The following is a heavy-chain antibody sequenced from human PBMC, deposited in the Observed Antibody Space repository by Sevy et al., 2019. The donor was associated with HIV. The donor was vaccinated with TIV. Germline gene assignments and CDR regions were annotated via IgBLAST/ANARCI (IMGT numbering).Heavy chain of an antibody. Sequence: GGSLRLSCAASGFTFSSYSMNWVRQAPGKGLEWVSYISSSSSTIYYADSVKGRFTISRDNAKNTVYLQMNSLRPEDTAVYYCARDSGYCGGDCYGPGGYWGQGTLVTVSS. J-gene: IGHJ4*02. V-gene: IGHV3-48*01. CDR1: GFTFSSYS. CDR3: ARDSGYCGGDCYGPGGY. CDR2: ISSSSSTI. D-gene: IGHD2-21*02.